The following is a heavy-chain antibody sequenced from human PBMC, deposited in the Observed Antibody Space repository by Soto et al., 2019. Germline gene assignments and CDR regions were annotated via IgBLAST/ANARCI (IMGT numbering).Heavy chain of an antibody. J-gene: IGHJ1*01. D-gene: IGHD2-15*01. V-gene: IGHV1-18*01. CDR2: ISAYNGNT. CDR3: ARDCSGGSCYSIFQH. Sequence: GASVKVSCKASGYTFTSYGISWVRQAPGQGLEWMGWISAYNGNTNYAQKLQGRVTMTTDTSTSTAYMELRSLRSDDTAVYYCARDCSGGSCYSIFQHWGQGTLVTVSS. CDR1: GYTFTSYG.